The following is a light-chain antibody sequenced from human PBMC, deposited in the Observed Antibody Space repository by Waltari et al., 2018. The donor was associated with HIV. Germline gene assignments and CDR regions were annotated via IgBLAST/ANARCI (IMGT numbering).Light chain of an antibody. CDR3: GTWDSSLNAGV. Sequence: QSMLTQPPSVSAAPGQKVTISCSGSSSNLANNYVSWYQHLPGAAPKLVIYDNDNRPSGVPDRFSGATSGASATLVITGLQTGDEGDYYCGTWDSSLNAGVFGGGTKLTVL. CDR1: SSNLANNY. CDR2: DND. V-gene: IGLV1-51*01. J-gene: IGLJ3*02.